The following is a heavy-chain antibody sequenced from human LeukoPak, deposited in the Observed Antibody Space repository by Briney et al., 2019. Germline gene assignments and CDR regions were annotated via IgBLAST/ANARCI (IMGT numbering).Heavy chain of an antibody. J-gene: IGHJ4*02. CDR3: ARGKWELPTVVFFDY. CDR2: ISSSSSYI. D-gene: IGHD1-26*01. CDR1: AFTFSNYA. Sequence: GGSLRLSCAASAFTFSNYAMSWVRQSPGKGLEWVSSISSSSSYIYYADSVKGRFTISRDNAKNSLYLQMNSLRAEDTAVYYCARGKWELPTVVFFDYWGQGTLVTVSS. V-gene: IGHV3-21*01.